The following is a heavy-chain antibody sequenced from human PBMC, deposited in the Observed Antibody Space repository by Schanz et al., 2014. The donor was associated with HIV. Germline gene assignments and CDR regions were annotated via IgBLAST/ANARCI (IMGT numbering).Heavy chain of an antibody. CDR1: AFTFRSYA. CDR2: ISYDGRNK. Sequence: VPLLESGGGLVQPGRSLRLSCAASAFTFRSYALHWVRQAPGKGLDWVAGISYDGRNKYYADSVKGRFTISRDNSKNTLYLQMNSLRAEDTAVYYCTGGLYYDSTPFDPWGQGTLVTVSS. D-gene: IGHD3-22*01. CDR3: TGGLYYDSTPFDP. V-gene: IGHV3-30*04. J-gene: IGHJ5*02.